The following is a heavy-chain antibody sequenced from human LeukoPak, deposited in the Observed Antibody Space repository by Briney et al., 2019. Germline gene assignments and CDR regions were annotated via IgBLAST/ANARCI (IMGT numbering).Heavy chain of an antibody. Sequence: PGGSLRLSCAASGFTFSSYAMSWVRQAPGKGLEWVSAISGSGGSTYYADSVKGRFTISRDNSKNTLYLQMNSLRAEDTAVYYCAKLSDPAVFPSGAFDIWGQGTMVTVSS. CDR1: GFTFSSYA. J-gene: IGHJ3*02. D-gene: IGHD2-15*01. CDR3: AKLSDPAVFPSGAFDI. V-gene: IGHV3-23*01. CDR2: ISGSGGST.